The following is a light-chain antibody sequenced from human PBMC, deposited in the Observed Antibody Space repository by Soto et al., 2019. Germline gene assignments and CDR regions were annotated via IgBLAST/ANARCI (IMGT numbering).Light chain of an antibody. CDR3: QQYNNWPPNT. Sequence: DIVLTQSPGTLSLSPGERATLSCKTSQSSGSNFLAWYQQKPGQAPRLLIYGASTRATGIPARFSGSGSGAEFTLTISSLQSEDFAVYYCQQYNNWPPNTFGQGTKVDIK. V-gene: IGKV3-15*01. J-gene: IGKJ2*01. CDR2: GAS. CDR1: QSSGSN.